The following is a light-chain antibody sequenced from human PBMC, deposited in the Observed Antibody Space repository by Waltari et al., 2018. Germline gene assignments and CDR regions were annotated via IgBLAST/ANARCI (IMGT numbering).Light chain of an antibody. V-gene: IGKV1-39*01. Sequence: DIQMTQSPSSLSASVGDRVTITCRASQSISSYLYWYQQKPEKAPQLLIYAGSSLQRGVPLRFSGRGSGTGFTLNITRLQPEDFATYHGQEGYSTPRTFGQGTKVEIK. CDR3: QEGYSTPRT. CDR1: QSISSY. CDR2: AGS. J-gene: IGKJ1*01.